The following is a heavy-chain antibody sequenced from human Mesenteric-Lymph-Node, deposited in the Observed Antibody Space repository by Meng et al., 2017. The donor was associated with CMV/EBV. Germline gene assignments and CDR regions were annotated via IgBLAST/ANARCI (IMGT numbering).Heavy chain of an antibody. CDR2: ISDSDGST. D-gene: IGHD2/OR15-2a*01. CDR1: GFTFRAYA. Sequence: GGSLRLSCAASGFTFRAYAMSWVRQAPGKGLEWVSAISDSDGSTYYADSVKGRFTISRDNSKNTLSLQMNSLRAEDTAVYYCASPFFDFDYWGQGALVTVSS. V-gene: IGHV3-23*01. J-gene: IGHJ4*02. CDR3: ASPFFDFDY.